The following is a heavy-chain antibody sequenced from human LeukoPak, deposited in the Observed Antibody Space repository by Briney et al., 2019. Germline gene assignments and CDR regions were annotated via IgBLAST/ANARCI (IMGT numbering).Heavy chain of an antibody. CDR2: ISYDGSDE. D-gene: IGHD2-21*01. Sequence: PGRSLRLSCAASGFTFSIYGMHWVRQAPGEGLEWVSAISYDGSDEFYADPVKGRFTVSRDNSKSTLYLQMNSLRPEDTAVYYCARDRSYSFFDYWGQGTLVTVSS. CDR3: ARDRSYSFFDY. J-gene: IGHJ4*02. CDR1: GFTFSIYG. V-gene: IGHV3-30*03.